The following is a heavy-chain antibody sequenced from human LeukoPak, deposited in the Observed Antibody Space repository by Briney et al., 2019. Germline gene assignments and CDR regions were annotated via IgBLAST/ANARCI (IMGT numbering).Heavy chain of an antibody. CDR3: ARGGQADSSGWADFDY. CDR2: IHYSGST. V-gene: IGHV4-39*01. Sequence: SETLSLTCTVSGGSISSSILFWGWIRHPPGKGLEWIGSIHYSGSTYHDPSLKSRVTVSLDTSKNQFSLKLSSVTATDTAVYYCARGGQADSSGWADFDYWGQGTLVTVSS. J-gene: IGHJ4*02. D-gene: IGHD6-19*01. CDR1: GGSISSSILF.